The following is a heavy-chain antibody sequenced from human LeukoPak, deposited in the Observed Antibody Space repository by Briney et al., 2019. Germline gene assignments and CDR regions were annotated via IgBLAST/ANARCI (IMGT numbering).Heavy chain of an antibody. V-gene: IGHV1-18*04. CDR2: ISTYNGDT. D-gene: IGHD2-15*01. J-gene: IGHJ5*02. Sequence: GASVKVPCKAAGYTFTDYYIHCVRQAPGQGLECMGWISTYNGDTNYAQNLQGRVTMTTDTSTSTAYMELRSLRSDDTAVYYCARGIENWFDPWGQGTLVTVSS. CDR1: GYTFTDYY. CDR3: ARGIENWFDP.